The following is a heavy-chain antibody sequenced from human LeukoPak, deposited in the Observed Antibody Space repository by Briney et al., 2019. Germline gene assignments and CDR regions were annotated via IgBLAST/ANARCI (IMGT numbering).Heavy chain of an antibody. V-gene: IGHV3-11*06. CDR3: ARAPHYSNYGPYYYGMDI. J-gene: IGHJ6*02. CDR1: GGSINTYY. D-gene: IGHD4-11*01. Sequence: LSLTCTVSGGSINTYYWSWIRQAPGKGLEWVSYISSSSSYTNYADSVKGRFTISRDNAKNSLYLQMNSLRAEDTAVYYCARAPHYSNYGPYYYGMDIWGQGTTVTVSS. CDR2: ISSSSSYT.